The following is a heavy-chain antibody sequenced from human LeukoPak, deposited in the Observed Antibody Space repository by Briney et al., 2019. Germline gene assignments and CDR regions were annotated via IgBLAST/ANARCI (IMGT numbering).Heavy chain of an antibody. CDR1: GFTFSSYA. V-gene: IGHV3-23*01. J-gene: IGHJ4*02. Sequence: GGSLRLSCAASGFTFSSYAMSWVRQAPGKGLEWVSAISGSGGSTYYADSVKGRFTISRDSSKNTLYLQMNSLRAEDTAVYYCAKVLRSYYYFDYWGQGTLVTVSS. CDR3: AKVLRSYYYFDY. CDR2: ISGSGGST. D-gene: IGHD1-26*01.